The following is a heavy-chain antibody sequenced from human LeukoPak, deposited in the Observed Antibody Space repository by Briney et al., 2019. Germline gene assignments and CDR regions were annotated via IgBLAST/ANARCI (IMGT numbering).Heavy chain of an antibody. CDR3: AKEFNRGLPDY. J-gene: IGHJ4*02. Sequence: GGSLRLSCAASGFTFSTYGMHWVRQAPGKGLEWVAVISYDGSNEYYADSVKGRFTISRDNSKNTLYLQMSSLRAEDTAVYYCAKEFNRGLPDYWGQGTLVTVPS. V-gene: IGHV3-30*18. CDR2: ISYDGSNE. CDR1: GFTFSTYG. D-gene: IGHD2-21*01.